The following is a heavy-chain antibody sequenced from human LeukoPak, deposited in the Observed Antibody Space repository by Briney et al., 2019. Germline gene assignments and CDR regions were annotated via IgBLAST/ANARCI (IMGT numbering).Heavy chain of an antibody. CDR2: ISSSSSYI. V-gene: IGHV3-21*01. CDR3: AREWFGELLDGY. Sequence: PGGSLRLSCAASGFTFSSYSMNWVRQAPGKGLEWVSSISSSSSYIYYADSVKGQFTISRDNAKNSLYLQMNSLRAEDTAVYYCAREWFGELLDGYWGQGTLVTVSS. J-gene: IGHJ4*02. CDR1: GFTFSSYS. D-gene: IGHD3-10*01.